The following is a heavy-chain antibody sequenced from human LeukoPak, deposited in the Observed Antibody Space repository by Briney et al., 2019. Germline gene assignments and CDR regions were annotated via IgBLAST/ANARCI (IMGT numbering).Heavy chain of an antibody. CDR1: GGSISSYY. D-gene: IGHD1-26*01. CDR2: IYYSGST. CDR3: ARVEVGAYYYFDY. Sequence: SETVSLTCTVSGGSISSYYWSWIRQPPGKGLEWIGYIYYSGSTNYNPSLKSRVTISVDTSKNQSSLKLSSVTAADTAVYYCARVEVGAYYYFDYWGQGTLVTVSS. V-gene: IGHV4-59*01. J-gene: IGHJ4*02.